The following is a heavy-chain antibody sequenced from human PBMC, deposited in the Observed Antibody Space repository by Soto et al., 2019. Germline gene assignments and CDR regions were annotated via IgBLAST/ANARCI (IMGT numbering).Heavy chain of an antibody. CDR2: IYYSGST. CDR3: ARDRKYSSSWADAFDI. Sequence: QVQLQESGPGLVKPSETLSLTCTVSGGSISSYYWSWIRQPPGKGLEWIGYIYYSGSTNYNPSLKSRGTISVDTSKNQFSLKLSSVTAADTAVYYCARDRKYSSSWADAFDIWGQGTMVTVSS. CDR1: GGSISSYY. V-gene: IGHV4-59*01. J-gene: IGHJ3*02. D-gene: IGHD6-13*01.